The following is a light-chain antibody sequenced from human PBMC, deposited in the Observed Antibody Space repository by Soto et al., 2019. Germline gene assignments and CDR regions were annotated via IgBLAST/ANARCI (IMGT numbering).Light chain of an antibody. V-gene: IGKV1-13*02. Sequence: AIQLTQSPSSLSASVGDRVTITCRASQGISSALAWYQQKPGKAPKLLIYDASSLESGVPSRFSGSGSGTDCTLTISSLQPEDFATYYWQQVNSYPPLTVGGGTKVEIK. J-gene: IGKJ4*01. CDR3: QQVNSYPPLT. CDR1: QGISSA. CDR2: DAS.